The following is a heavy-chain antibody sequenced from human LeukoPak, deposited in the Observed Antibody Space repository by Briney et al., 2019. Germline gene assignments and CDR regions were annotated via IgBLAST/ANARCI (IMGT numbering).Heavy chain of an antibody. CDR3: AKHYYDSSGYRALSAFDI. D-gene: IGHD3-22*01. CDR2: IYSGGST. V-gene: IGHV3-53*01. CDR1: GFTVSSNY. Sequence: GSLRLSCAASGFTVSSNYMSWVRQAPGKGLEWVSVIYSGGSTYYADSVKGRFTISRDNSKNTLYLQMNSLRAEDRAVYYCAKHYYDSSGYRALSAFDIWGQGTMVTVSS. J-gene: IGHJ3*02.